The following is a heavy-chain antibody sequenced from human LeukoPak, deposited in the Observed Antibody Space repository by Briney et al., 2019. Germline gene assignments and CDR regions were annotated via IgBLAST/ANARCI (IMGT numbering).Heavy chain of an antibody. D-gene: IGHD3-10*01. J-gene: IGHJ4*02. CDR3: ARVGYYSSGPFSYFDY. CDR1: GFTFSNYA. V-gene: IGHV3-23*01. CDR2: ISTGGGST. Sequence: PGGSLRLSCAASGFTFSNYAMSWVRQAPGKGLEWVSSISTGGGSTNYADSVKGRFTISRDSSENTLYLQMNSLRAEDTAVYFCARVGYYSSGPFSYFDYWGQGTLVTVSS.